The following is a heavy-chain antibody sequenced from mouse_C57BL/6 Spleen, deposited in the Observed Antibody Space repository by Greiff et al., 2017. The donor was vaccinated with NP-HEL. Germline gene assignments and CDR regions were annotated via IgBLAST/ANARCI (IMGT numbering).Heavy chain of an antibody. CDR1: GYTFTSYW. CDR3: ARELTGDY. J-gene: IGHJ2*01. Sequence: QVQLQQPGAELVMPGASVKLSCKASGYTFTSYWMHWVKQRPGQGLEWIGEIDPSDSYTNYNQKFKGKSTLTVDKSSSTAYMQLSSLTSENSAVYYCARELTGDYWGQGTTLTVSS. D-gene: IGHD4-1*01. CDR2: IDPSDSYT. V-gene: IGHV1-69*01.